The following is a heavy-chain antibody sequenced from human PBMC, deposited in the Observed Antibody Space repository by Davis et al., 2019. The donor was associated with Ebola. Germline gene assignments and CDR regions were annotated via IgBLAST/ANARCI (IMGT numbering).Heavy chain of an antibody. V-gene: IGHV3-43*01. D-gene: IGHD6-13*01. J-gene: IGHJ5*02. CDR1: GFRFDDYS. CDR3: AKDAIAADGVGVYHFAH. CDR2: ISWDGVMT. Sequence: GESLKISCAASGFRFDDYSMHWVRQVPGKGLEWVSLISWDGVMTHYADSVKGRFSISRDNSKNSLYLQMNSLRTEDTAFYHCAKDAIAADGVGVYHFAHWGQGTLVAVSS.